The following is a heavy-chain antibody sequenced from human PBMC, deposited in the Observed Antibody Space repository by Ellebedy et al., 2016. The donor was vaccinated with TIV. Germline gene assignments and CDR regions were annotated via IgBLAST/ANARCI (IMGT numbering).Heavy chain of an antibody. CDR2: IKPDGSAQ. CDR1: GFTFSNYW. V-gene: IGHV3-7*03. J-gene: IGHJ4*02. D-gene: IGHD4-23*01. Sequence: GESLKISCAASGFTFSNYWMSWVRQAPGKGLEWVGNIKPDGSAQYYVDSVKGRFTISRDSSKNTLYLQMNSLRAEDTAVYYCARDAAGNGGKLDYWGQGALVTVSS. CDR3: ARDAAGNGGKLDY.